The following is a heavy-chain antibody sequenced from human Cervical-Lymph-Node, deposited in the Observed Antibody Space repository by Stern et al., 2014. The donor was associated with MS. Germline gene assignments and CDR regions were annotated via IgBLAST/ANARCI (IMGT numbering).Heavy chain of an antibody. J-gene: IGHJ4*02. Sequence: QLVQSGPEVKRPGESLKISCQASGYTFTSYWIGGGRQMPGKGLEWIAITFPGGSDIRSSPSFQGQVTISADKSSSTAYLQWNTLKASDTAIYYCARQRYFDYWGQGTLVTVSS. V-gene: IGHV5-51*01. CDR1: GYTFTSYW. CDR2: TFPGGSDI. CDR3: ARQRYFDY.